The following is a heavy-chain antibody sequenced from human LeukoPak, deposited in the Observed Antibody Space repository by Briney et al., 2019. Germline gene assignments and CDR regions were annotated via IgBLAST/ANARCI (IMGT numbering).Heavy chain of an antibody. Sequence: ASVNVSRKASGYTFTSYGISWVRQAPGQGLEWMGWISAYNGNTNYAQKLQGRVTMTTDTSTSTAYMELRSLRSDDTAVYYCARDGRYSSGSPFDYWGQGTLVTVSS. CDR3: ARDGRYSSGSPFDY. V-gene: IGHV1-18*01. J-gene: IGHJ4*02. D-gene: IGHD6-19*01. CDR2: ISAYNGNT. CDR1: GYTFTSYG.